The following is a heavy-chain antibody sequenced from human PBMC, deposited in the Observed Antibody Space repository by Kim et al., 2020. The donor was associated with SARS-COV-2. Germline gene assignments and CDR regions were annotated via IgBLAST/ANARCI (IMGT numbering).Heavy chain of an antibody. J-gene: IGHJ4*02. CDR1: GYTFTGYY. V-gene: IGHV1-2*06. D-gene: IGHD3-10*01. CDR2: INPNSGGT. Sequence: ASVKVSCKASGYTFTGYYMHWVRQAPGQGLEWMGRINPNSGGTNYAQKFQGRVTMTRDTSISTAYMELSRLRSDDTAVYYCARRSKYGSGSYYIDYWGQGTLVTVSS. CDR3: ARRSKYGSGSYYIDY.